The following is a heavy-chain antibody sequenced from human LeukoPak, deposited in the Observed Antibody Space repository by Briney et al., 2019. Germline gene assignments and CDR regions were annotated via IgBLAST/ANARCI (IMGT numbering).Heavy chain of an antibody. CDR1: GFTFSSYA. J-gene: IGHJ4*02. D-gene: IGHD1-26*01. Sequence: GGSLRLSCAASGFTFSSYALNRVRQAPGKGLEWVSTISGGPGSTYYADSVKGRFTISRDNSKNTLYLQMNSLRAEDMAVYYCAISPASGNHYGYWGQGTLVTVSS. CDR2: ISGGPGST. CDR3: AISPASGNHYGY. V-gene: IGHV3-23*01.